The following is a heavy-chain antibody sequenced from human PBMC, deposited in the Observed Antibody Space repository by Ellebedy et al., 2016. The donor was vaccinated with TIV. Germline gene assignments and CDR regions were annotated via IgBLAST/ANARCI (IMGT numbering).Heavy chain of an antibody. CDR3: ATLQGSNLNLDY. V-gene: IGHV1-24*01. J-gene: IGHJ4*02. D-gene: IGHD1-14*01. CDR1: GYTLTELS. CDR2: FDPEDGET. Sequence: ASVKVSXXVSGYTLTELSMHWVRQAPGKGLEWMGGFDPEDGETIYAQKFQGRVTMTEDTSTDTAYMELSSLRSEDTAVYYCATLQGSNLNLDYWGQGTLVTVSS.